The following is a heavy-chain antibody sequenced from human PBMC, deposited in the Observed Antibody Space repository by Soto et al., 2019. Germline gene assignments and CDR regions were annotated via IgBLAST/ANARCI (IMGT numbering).Heavy chain of an antibody. Sequence: QVQLVESGGDLVKPGGSLRLSCAASGFTFSDYYMSWIRQTPGKGLEWVSYITQSSHATQYADSVRGRFTISRDNNKNSLYLQMNSLRVEDTGVYYCARAIRGYGAYGGYLGQGALVTVSS. CDR2: ITQSSHAT. CDR3: ARAIRGYGAYGGY. D-gene: IGHD5-12*01. CDR1: GFTFSDYY. J-gene: IGHJ4*02. V-gene: IGHV3-11*06.